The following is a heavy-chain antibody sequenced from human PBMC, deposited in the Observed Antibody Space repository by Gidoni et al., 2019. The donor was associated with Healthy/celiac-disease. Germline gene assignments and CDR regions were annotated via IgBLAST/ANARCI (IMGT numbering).Heavy chain of an antibody. V-gene: IGHV5-10-1*03. D-gene: IGHD1-26*01. CDR3: ARIGPFGSYRRWFDP. J-gene: IGHJ5*02. Sequence: EVQLVQSGAEVKKPGESPRISCKGSGYSFTSYWISWVRQMPGKGLEWMGRIDPSDSYTNYSPSFQGHVTISADKSISTAYLQWSSLKASDTAMYYCARIGPFGSYRRWFDPWGQGTLVTVSS. CDR2: IDPSDSYT. CDR1: GYSFTSYW.